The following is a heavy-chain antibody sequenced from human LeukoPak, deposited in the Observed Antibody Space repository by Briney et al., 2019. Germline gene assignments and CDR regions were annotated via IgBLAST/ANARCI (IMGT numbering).Heavy chain of an antibody. CDR3: AKDRNGPTWIQLWLQSPFGY. J-gene: IGHJ4*02. V-gene: IGHV3-23*01. D-gene: IGHD5-18*01. Sequence: PGGSLRLSCAAPGFTFSSYAMSWVRQAPGKGLEWVSAISGSGGSTYYADSVKGRFTISRDNSKNTLYLQMNSLRAEDTAVYYCAKDRNGPTWIQLWLQSPFGYWGQGTLVTVSS. CDR2: ISGSGGST. CDR1: GFTFSSYA.